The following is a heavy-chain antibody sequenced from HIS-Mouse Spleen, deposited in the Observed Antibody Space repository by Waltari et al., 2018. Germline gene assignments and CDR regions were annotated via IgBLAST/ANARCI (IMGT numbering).Heavy chain of an antibody. CDR2: IYYSGST. Sequence: QLQLQYSGPGLVKPSETLSLTCTVSGVSISSSSYYCGWIRQPPGKGLEWIGSIYYSGSTYYNPSLKSRVTISVDTYKNQFSLKLSSVTAADTAVYYCAREIPYSSSWYDWYFDLWGRGTLVTVSS. J-gene: IGHJ2*01. CDR1: GVSISSSSYY. D-gene: IGHD6-13*01. V-gene: IGHV4-39*07. CDR3: AREIPYSSSWYDWYFDL.